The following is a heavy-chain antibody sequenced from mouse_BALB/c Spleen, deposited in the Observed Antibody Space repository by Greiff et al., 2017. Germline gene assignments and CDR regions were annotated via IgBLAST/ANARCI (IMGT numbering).Heavy chain of an antibody. V-gene: IGHV14-3*02. CDR2: IDPANGNT. CDR3: ARGVITEYYFDD. D-gene: IGHD2-4*01. Sequence: VQLQQSGAELVKPGASVKLSCTASGFNIKDTYMHWVKQRPEQGLEWIGRIDPANGNTKYDPKFQGKATITADTSSNTAYLQLSSLTSEDTAVYYCARGVITEYYFDDWGQGTTLTVAS. CDR1: GFNIKDTY. J-gene: IGHJ2*01.